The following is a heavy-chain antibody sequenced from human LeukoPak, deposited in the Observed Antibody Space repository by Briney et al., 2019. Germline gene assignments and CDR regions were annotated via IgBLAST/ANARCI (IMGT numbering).Heavy chain of an antibody. CDR2: IHPSGIF. J-gene: IGHJ4*02. CDR3: ARGRDRSKAGDH. D-gene: IGHD5-24*01. CDR1: GGSCDDYY. Sequence: QPSETLSLTCAVYGGSCDDYYCSWLRQPPGKGLEWIGEIHPSGIFYYNSSLPSRVTISIDTSKSQFSLRLTSVTAADTAFYYCARGRDRSKAGDHWGQGSLVTVSS. V-gene: IGHV4-34*01.